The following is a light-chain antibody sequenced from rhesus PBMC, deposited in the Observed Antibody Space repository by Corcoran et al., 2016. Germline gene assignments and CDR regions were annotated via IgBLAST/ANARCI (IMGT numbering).Light chain of an antibody. V-gene: IGKV1-33*02. J-gene: IGKJ1*01. Sequence: DIQMTQSPSSLSASVGDTVTITCQASQGIRKNLAWYQQKPGKAPKLLIYGASTLQSGVPSRCSGSGSGTEFTLTLRSLQPEDFTTYYCQQHYSYPPTFGQGTKVEIK. CDR1: QGIRKN. CDR2: GAS. CDR3: QQHYSYPPT.